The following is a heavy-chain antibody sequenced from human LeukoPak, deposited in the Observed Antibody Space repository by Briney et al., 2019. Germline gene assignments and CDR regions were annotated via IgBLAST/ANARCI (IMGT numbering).Heavy chain of an antibody. CDR2: IIPTFGTA. CDR1: GGTFSSYA. D-gene: IGHD3-3*01. V-gene: IGHV1-69*13. CDR3: ARDAQRGITIFGVAVYMDV. Sequence: SVKVSCKASGGTFSSYAISWVRQAPGQGLEWMGGIIPTFGTANYAQKFQGRVTITADESTSTAYMELSSLRSEDTAVYYCARDAQRGITIFGVAVYMDVWGKGTTVTVSS. J-gene: IGHJ6*03.